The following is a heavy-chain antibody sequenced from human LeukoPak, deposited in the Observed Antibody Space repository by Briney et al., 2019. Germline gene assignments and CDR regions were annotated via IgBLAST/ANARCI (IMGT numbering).Heavy chain of an antibody. Sequence: PSETLSLTCTVSGGSISSYYWGWIRQPPGKGLEWIGSIYYSGSTYYKPSLRSRVTISVDTSKSQFSLKLSSVTAADTAVYYCARHQGGDGYNYYYYYMDVWGKGTTVTVSS. D-gene: IGHD5-24*01. CDR2: IYYSGST. CDR1: GGSISSYY. CDR3: ARHQGGDGYNYYYYYMDV. J-gene: IGHJ6*03. V-gene: IGHV4-39*01.